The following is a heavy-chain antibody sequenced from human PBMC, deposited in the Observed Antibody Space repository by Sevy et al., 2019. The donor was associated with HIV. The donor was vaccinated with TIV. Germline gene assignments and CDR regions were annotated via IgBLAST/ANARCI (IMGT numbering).Heavy chain of an antibody. CDR3: ASPRDDYGDYYFDY. Sequence: GGSLRLSCAASGFTFSSYAMHWVRQAPGKGLEWVAVISYDGSNKYYADSVKGRFTISRDNSKNTLYLQMNSLRAEDTAVYYCASPRDDYGDYYFDYWGQGNLVTVSS. V-gene: IGHV3-30-3*01. CDR2: ISYDGSNK. CDR1: GFTFSSYA. J-gene: IGHJ4*02. D-gene: IGHD4-17*01.